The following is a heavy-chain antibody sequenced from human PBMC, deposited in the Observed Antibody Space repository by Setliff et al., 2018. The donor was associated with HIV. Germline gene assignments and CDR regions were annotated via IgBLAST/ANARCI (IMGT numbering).Heavy chain of an antibody. Sequence: SVKVSCKASGFTFISSAMQWVRQARGQRLEWIGWIVAGSGNTNYAQKFQERVSITRDMSTSSAYMELSNLRSEDTAVYYCAADGKDYGDTWRFDLWGRGTLVTVSS. D-gene: IGHD4-17*01. CDR1: GFTFISSA. CDR2: IVAGSGNT. J-gene: IGHJ2*01. CDR3: AADGKDYGDTWRFDL. V-gene: IGHV1-58*02.